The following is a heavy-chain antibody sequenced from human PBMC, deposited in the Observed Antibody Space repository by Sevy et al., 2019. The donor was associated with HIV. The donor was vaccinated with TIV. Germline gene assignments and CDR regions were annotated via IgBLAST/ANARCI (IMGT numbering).Heavy chain of an antibody. D-gene: IGHD1-26*01. CDR3: AKAYSVSYYIPYDAFDI. Sequence: GESLKISCAASGFTFNNFAMHWVRLAPGKGPEWVAVVSSDGAITYYADSVKGRFTVSRDNSKNTVYLQMRSLRTADTALYYCAKAYSVSYYIPYDAFDIWGQGTMVTVSS. CDR1: GFTFNNFA. J-gene: IGHJ3*02. CDR2: VSSDGAIT. V-gene: IGHV3-30-3*01.